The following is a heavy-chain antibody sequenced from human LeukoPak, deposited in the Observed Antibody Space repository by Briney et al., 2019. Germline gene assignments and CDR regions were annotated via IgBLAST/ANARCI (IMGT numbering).Heavy chain of an antibody. CDR3: ATRGGGITMIVVAPLD. D-gene: IGHD3-22*01. CDR2: ISGSGGST. Sequence: GGSLRLSCAASGFTFSSYAMSWVRQAPGKGLEWVSAISGSGGSTYYADSVKGRFTISRDNSKNTLYLQMNSLRAEDTAVYYCATRGGGITMIVVAPLDWGQGTLVTVSS. J-gene: IGHJ4*02. CDR1: GFTFSSYA. V-gene: IGHV3-23*01.